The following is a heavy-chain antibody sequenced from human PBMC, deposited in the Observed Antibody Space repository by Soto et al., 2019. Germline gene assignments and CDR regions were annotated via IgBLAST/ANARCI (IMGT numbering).Heavy chain of an antibody. Sequence: ASVKVSCKASGYTFTDYAITWVRQAPGQVLEWMGWISAYNGNTNYAQKLQGRVTMTTDTSTSTAYMDLRSLRSDDTAVYYCARDIDPSRFLEWTSIDYWGQGTLVTVSS. CDR3: ARDIDPSRFLEWTSIDY. J-gene: IGHJ4*02. V-gene: IGHV1-18*01. CDR2: ISAYNGNT. D-gene: IGHD3-3*01. CDR1: GYTFTDYA.